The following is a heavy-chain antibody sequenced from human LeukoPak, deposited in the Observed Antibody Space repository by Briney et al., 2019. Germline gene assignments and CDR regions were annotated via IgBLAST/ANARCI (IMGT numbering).Heavy chain of an antibody. Sequence: SETQSLTCTVSGGSISSYYWSWIRQPPGKGLEWIGYIYYTGSTNYNPSLKSRVTMSVDMSTRQISLKLSSVTAADTAVYYCARAVGGDGSGSLWGPGTLVTVSS. V-gene: IGHV4-59*01. CDR1: GGSISSYY. CDR2: IYYTGST. CDR3: ARAVGGDGSGSL. J-gene: IGHJ4*02. D-gene: IGHD3-10*01.